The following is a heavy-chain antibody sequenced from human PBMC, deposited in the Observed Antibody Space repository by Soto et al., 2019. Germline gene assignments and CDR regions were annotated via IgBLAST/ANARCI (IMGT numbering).Heavy chain of an antibody. V-gene: IGHV1-69*12. CDR2: IIPVFGTP. CDR1: GGSLSNYG. J-gene: IGHJ6*02. Sequence: QVQLVQSGAEVKKPGSSVKVSCKASGGSLSNYGISWVRQAPGQGLEWMGAIIPVFGTPNYAQKFQDRVTIPEDESTTTVYMEVRSLTSEDTAVYYWARGDATKIVVTTYYAMDVWGQGTTVTVSS. CDR3: ARGDATKIVVTTYYAMDV. D-gene: IGHD3-22*01.